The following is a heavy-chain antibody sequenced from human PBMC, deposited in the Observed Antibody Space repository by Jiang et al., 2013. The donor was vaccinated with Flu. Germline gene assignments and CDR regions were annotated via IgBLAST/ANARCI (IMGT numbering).Heavy chain of an antibody. Sequence: QTLSLTCAISGDSVSSNSAAWNWIRQSPSRGLEWLGRTYYRSKWYNDYAVSVKSRITINPDTSKNQFSLQLNSVTPEDTAVYYCARDQEASSSWKIYYYYYGMDVWGQGTTVTVSS. D-gene: IGHD6-13*01. CDR2: TYYRSKWYN. J-gene: IGHJ6*02. CDR1: GDSVSSNSAA. CDR3: ARDQEASSSWKIYYYYYGMDV. V-gene: IGHV6-1*01.